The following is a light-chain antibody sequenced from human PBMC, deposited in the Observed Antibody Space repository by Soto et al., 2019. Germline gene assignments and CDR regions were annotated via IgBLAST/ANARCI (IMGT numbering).Light chain of an antibody. CDR2: DAS. CDR3: QQGGNWPLT. V-gene: IGKV3-11*01. J-gene: IGKJ5*01. Sequence: EIVLTHSPATLSLSPGERATVSCRASQSVSSHLAWYQQKRGQAPRLLIYDASSRASGIPARFSGSGSGTDFTLTISSLEPEDFAVYYCQQGGNWPLTFGQGRRLEIK. CDR1: QSVSSH.